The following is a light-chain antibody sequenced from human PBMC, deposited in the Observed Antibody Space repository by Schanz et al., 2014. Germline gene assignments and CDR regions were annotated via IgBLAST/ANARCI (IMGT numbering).Light chain of an antibody. V-gene: IGKV3-15*01. Sequence: EIVMTQSPATLSVSPGERATLSCRASQSVSSNLAWYQQKPGQAPRLLIYGASTRDTGIPARFSGSGSGTEFTLTISSLQSEDFAVYYCQQYNNWPPVWTFGQGTKVEIK. CDR2: GAS. CDR3: QQYNNWPPVWT. CDR1: QSVSSN. J-gene: IGKJ1*01.